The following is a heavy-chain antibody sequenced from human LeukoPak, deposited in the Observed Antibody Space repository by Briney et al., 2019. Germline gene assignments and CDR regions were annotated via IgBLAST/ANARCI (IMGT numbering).Heavy chain of an antibody. CDR1: GDSVSGYY. D-gene: IGHD3-22*01. CDR2: FYTSANT. Sequence: SETLSLTCTVSGDSVSGYYGSWIRQPPGKGLEWIGYFYTSANTNYNPSLKSRVTMSVDTSKNQFSLKLTSVTAADTAVYHCARGLRDEERHYGYYYMDVWGKGTTVTVSS. V-gene: IGHV4-4*09. CDR3: ARGLRDEERHYGYYYMDV. J-gene: IGHJ6*03.